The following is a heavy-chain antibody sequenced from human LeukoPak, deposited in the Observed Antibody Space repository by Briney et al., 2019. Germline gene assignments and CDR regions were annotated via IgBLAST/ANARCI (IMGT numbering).Heavy chain of an antibody. Sequence: GGSLRLSYAASGFTFSSYDMHWVRQATGKGLEWVSAIGTAGDTYYPGYVKGRFTISRENAKNSLYLQMNSLRAGDTAVYYCARGTPMGLDYWGQGTLVTVSS. J-gene: IGHJ4*02. CDR1: GFTFSSYD. CDR2: IGTAGDT. CDR3: ARGTPMGLDY. D-gene: IGHD2-15*01. V-gene: IGHV3-13*01.